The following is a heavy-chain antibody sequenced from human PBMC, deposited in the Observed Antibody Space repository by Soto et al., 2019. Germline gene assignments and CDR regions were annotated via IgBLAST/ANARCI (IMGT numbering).Heavy chain of an antibody. Sequence: RSCAASGFTFSSYAMHWVRQAPGKGLEWVAVISYDGSNKYYADSVKGRFTISRDNSKNTLYLQMNSLRAEDTAVYYCARGRRYCSSTSCYSREYYYYGMDVWGQGTTVTVSS. V-gene: IGHV3-30-3*01. D-gene: IGHD2-2*01. J-gene: IGHJ6*02. CDR1: GFTFSSYA. CDR3: ARGRRYCSSTSCYSREYYYYGMDV. CDR2: ISYDGSNK.